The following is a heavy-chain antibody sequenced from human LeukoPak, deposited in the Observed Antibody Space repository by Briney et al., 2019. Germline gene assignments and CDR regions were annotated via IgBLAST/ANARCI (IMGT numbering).Heavy chain of an antibody. J-gene: IGHJ6*03. D-gene: IGHD3-3*01. V-gene: IGHV4-4*07. CDR1: GGSISSYY. Sequence: SETLSLTCTVSGGSISSYYWSWIRQPAGKGLEWIGRIYTSGSTNYNPSLKSRVTMSVDTSKNQFSLKLSSVTAADTAVYYCAREYGGFWSGYYTYYFYYYMDVWGKGTTVTVSS. CDR2: IYTSGST. CDR3: AREYGGFWSGYYTYYFYYYMDV.